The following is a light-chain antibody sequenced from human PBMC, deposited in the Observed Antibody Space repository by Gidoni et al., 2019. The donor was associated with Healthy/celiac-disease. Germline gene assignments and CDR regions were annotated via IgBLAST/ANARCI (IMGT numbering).Light chain of an antibody. J-gene: IGKJ1*01. CDR2: GAS. CDR1: QSVSSSY. Sequence: VLTPSPGTLSLSPGERATLSCRASQSVSSSYLAWYQQKPGQAPRLLIYGASSRATGIPDSFSGSGSGTDFTLTISRLEPEDFAVYYCQQYGSSLGTFXQXTKVEIK. CDR3: QQYGSSLGT. V-gene: IGKV3-20*01.